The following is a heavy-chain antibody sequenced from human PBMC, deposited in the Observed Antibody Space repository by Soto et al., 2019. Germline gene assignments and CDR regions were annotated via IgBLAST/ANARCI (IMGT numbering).Heavy chain of an antibody. V-gene: IGHV1-3*01. CDR3: AGVRSSRWYNYYYYYGMDV. D-gene: IGHD6-13*01. CDR2: INAGNGNT. Sequence: XAVKVSYNASGYSLSSSAMQWGRQAPGQRLEWMGWINAGNGNTKYSQKFQGRVTITRDTSASTAYMELSSLRSEDTAVYYCAGVRSSRWYNYYYYYGMDVWAQGTTVTVSS. CDR1: GYSLSSSA. J-gene: IGHJ6*02.